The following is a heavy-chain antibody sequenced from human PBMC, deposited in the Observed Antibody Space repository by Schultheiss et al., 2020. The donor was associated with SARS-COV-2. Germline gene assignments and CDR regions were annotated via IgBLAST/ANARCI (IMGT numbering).Heavy chain of an antibody. Sequence: GGSLRLSCAASGFTFSFYWLHWVRQVPGKGLVWVSAISGSGGSTYYAAPVKGRFTISRDDSKNTLYLQMNSLRAEDTAMYYCVKESPYSNFEPGFSDYWGQGTLVTVSS. J-gene: IGHJ4*02. D-gene: IGHD4-11*01. CDR3: VKESPYSNFEPGFSDY. V-gene: IGHV3-23*01. CDR1: GFTFSFYW. CDR2: ISGSGGST.